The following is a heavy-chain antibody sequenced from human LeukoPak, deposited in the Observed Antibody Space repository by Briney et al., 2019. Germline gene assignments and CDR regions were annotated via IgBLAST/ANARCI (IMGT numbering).Heavy chain of an antibody. CDR1: GFTFSNAW. CDR2: IRYDGSNK. Sequence: GGSLRLSCAASGFTFSNAWMSWVRQAPGKGLEWVAFIRYDGSNKYYADSVKGRFTISRDNSKNTLSLQMSSLRAEDTAVYYCAKAETMTQRGYFDYWGQGTLVTVSS. CDR3: AKAETMTQRGYFDY. J-gene: IGHJ4*02. D-gene: IGHD1-1*01. V-gene: IGHV3-30*02.